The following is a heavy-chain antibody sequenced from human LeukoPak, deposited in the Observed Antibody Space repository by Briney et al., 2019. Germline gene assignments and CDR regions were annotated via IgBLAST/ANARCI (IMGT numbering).Heavy chain of an antibody. Sequence: GEYLKISCKGSGYSFITYKIGWVRQMPGKGLEWMGIIYPGDSDTRYSPSFQGQVTISADKSISTAYLQWSSLKASDTAMYYCARHQFSYCGGDCYFAFDIWGQGTMVTVSS. V-gene: IGHV5-51*01. CDR3: ARHQFSYCGGDCYFAFDI. D-gene: IGHD2-21*02. CDR1: GYSFITYK. J-gene: IGHJ3*02. CDR2: IYPGDSDT.